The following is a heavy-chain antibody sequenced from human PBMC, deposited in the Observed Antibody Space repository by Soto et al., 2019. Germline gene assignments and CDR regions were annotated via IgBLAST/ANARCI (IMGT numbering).Heavy chain of an antibody. CDR1: GGSFSGYY. Sequence: PSETLSLTCAVYGGSFSGYYWSWIRQPPGKGLEWIGEINHSGSTNYNPSLKSRVTISVDTSKNQFSLKLSSVTAADTAVYYCARGLPWNSVVVTARVYNWLDPWGQGTLDTISS. V-gene: IGHV4-34*01. J-gene: IGHJ5*02. D-gene: IGHD2-21*02. CDR3: ARGLPWNSVVVTARVYNWLDP. CDR2: INHSGST.